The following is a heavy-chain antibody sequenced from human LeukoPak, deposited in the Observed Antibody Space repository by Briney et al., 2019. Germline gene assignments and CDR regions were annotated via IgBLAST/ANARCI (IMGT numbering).Heavy chain of an antibody. CDR2: IWHDGSNK. V-gene: IGHV3-33*01. CDR1: GFTFSTNV. D-gene: IGHD5-18*01. J-gene: IGHJ4*02. CDR3: ARDRGYTYGHPFDY. Sequence: GGSLRLSCVASGFTFSTNVMHWVRQALGKGLEWVALIWHDGSNKYYADSVKDRFTISRDNSKNTLYLQMNSLRAEDTAVYYCARDRGYTYGHPFDYWGQGTLVTVSS.